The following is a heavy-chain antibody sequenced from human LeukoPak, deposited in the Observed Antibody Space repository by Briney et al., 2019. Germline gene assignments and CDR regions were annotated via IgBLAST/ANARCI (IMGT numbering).Heavy chain of an antibody. CDR2: IRSSGSTI. J-gene: IGHJ4*02. V-gene: IGHV3-48*03. Sequence: AGGSLRLSCVTARLTFSSDESDWVRRAPGKGKERVSHIRSSGSTIYYADSVKGRFTISRDNAKNSLYLQMNSLRAEDTAVYYCARVVSEYSYGEFDYWGQGTLVTVSS. CDR1: RLTFSSDE. D-gene: IGHD5-18*01. CDR3: ARVVSEYSYGEFDY.